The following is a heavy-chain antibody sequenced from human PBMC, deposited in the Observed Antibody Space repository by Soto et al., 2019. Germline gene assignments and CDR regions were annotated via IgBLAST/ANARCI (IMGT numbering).Heavy chain of an antibody. D-gene: IGHD3-3*01. V-gene: IGHV3-48*01. CDR1: GFTFRNYN. CDR2: ISIGGTTI. J-gene: IGHJ4*02. Sequence: PGGSLRLSCAASGFTFRNYNMNWVRQAPGKGLEWVSHISIGGTTIDYADSVKGRLTISRDNAENSLYLQMNSLRTEDTAVYYCARALDFWSAYFDYWGQGSLVT. CDR3: ARALDFWSAYFDY.